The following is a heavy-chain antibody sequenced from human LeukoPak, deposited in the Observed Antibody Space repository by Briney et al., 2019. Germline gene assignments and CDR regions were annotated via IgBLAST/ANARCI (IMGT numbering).Heavy chain of an antibody. CDR1: GGXISTYY. CDR2: IYYSGST. J-gene: IGHJ3*02. V-gene: IGHV4-59*01. Sequence: SETLSLTCTVSGGXISTYYCSWIRQPPGKGLKWIGYIYYSGSTNYNPSLKSRVTISVDTSKNQFSLKLSSVTAADTAVYYCARGFGPGGAFDIWGQGTIVTVSS. CDR3: ARGFGPGGAFDI. D-gene: IGHD3-16*01.